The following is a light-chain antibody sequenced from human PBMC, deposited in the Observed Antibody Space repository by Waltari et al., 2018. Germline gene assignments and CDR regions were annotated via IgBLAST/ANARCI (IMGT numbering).Light chain of an antibody. CDR2: EAS. Sequence: EIVMTQSPATLSVSPGERATLSRRASQSISRNLAWYQQKPGQAPRLRIYEASTRAPAIPARLSGSGSGTDFSLTSRSLQSEDFALYYCQQYNNWPPLTFGGGTKVEIK. CDR1: QSISRN. CDR3: QQYNNWPPLT. V-gene: IGKV3-15*01. J-gene: IGKJ4*01.